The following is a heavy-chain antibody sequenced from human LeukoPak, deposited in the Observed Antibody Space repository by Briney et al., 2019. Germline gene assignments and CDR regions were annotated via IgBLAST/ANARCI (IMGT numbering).Heavy chain of an antibody. J-gene: IGHJ4*02. CDR1: GYTFTSYY. CDR3: QRITIFGVIIDFDY. Sequence: ASVKVSCKASGYTFTSYYTHWVRQAPGQGLEWMGIINPSGGSTSYAQKFQGRVTMTTDTSTSTAYMEVRSLRSDDTAVYYCQRITIFGVIIDFDYWGLGTLVTVSS. CDR2: INPSGGST. D-gene: IGHD3-3*01. V-gene: IGHV1-46*01.